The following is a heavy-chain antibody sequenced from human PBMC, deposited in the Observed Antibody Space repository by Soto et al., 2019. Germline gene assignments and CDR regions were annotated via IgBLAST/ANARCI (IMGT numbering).Heavy chain of an antibody. CDR3: AGDPRIAVAGAEY. D-gene: IGHD6-19*01. CDR1: GFTFSTHW. J-gene: IGHJ4*02. CDR2: IKSDGSST. V-gene: IGHV3-74*01. Sequence: EVQLVESGGGLVQPGGSLRLSCAASGFTFSTHWMHWVRQAPGKGLVWVSRIKSDGSSTSYADSVRGRFTISRDNTKNTLYMQMNSLRADDKAVYYCAGDPRIAVAGAEYWGQGTLVTVSS.